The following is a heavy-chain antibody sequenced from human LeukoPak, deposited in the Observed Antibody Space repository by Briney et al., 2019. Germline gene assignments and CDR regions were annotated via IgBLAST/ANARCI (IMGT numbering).Heavy chain of an antibody. Sequence: GGSPRLSCAASEFIFSNYWMHWVRQAPGKGLVWVSRINSDGSFTSYADSVKGRFTISRDNAKNTLYLQMNSLRAEDTAIYYCARVQVLGTYDWFDPWGQGTLVTVSS. V-gene: IGHV3-74*01. CDR3: ARVQVLGTYDWFDP. D-gene: IGHD4/OR15-4a*01. CDR2: INSDGSFT. J-gene: IGHJ5*02. CDR1: EFIFSNYW.